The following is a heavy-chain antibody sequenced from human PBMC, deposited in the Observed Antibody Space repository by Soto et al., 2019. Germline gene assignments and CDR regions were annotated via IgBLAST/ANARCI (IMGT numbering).Heavy chain of an antibody. D-gene: IGHD2-21*01. CDR3: AKADFVWSSEQPYYFYY. Sequence: EVQLLDSGGGLVQPGGSLRLSCAASGFTFSNYAMTWVRQGPGKGLEWVSGISGSGGRSYYSDSVKGRFTISRDNSKSRLYLQMISLRAEDTAVYYCAKADFVWSSEQPYYFYYLGQATLVTVSS. J-gene: IGHJ4*02. CDR2: ISGSGGRS. CDR1: GFTFSNYA. V-gene: IGHV3-23*01.